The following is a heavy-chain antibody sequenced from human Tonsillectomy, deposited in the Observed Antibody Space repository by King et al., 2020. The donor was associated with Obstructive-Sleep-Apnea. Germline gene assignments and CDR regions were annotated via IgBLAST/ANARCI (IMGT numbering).Heavy chain of an antibody. J-gene: IGHJ4*02. CDR2: ISESGVTT. Sequence: VQLVESGGGLVKPGGSLRLSCAASGFTFSRYAMTWVRQAPGKGLEWVSFISESGVTTYYADSVKGRFTVSRDNSNNTLSLQMHSLTAEDTAVYFCGKDQSLLYFGDPFDSGGEGPLAPVPS. D-gene: IGHD3-10*01. CDR3: GKDQSLLYFGDPFDS. CDR1: GFTFSRYA. V-gene: IGHV3-23*04.